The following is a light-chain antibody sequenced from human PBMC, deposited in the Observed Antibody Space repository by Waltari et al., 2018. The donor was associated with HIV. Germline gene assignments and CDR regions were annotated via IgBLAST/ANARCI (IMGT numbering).Light chain of an antibody. Sequence: SYELTQPLSVSVALGQTATITCGGNNIGRQNVCWYQQKPGQAPVLISFRVNTRPSGIPERFSGSNSANTATLTIRRAQAGDEADYYCQVRVSNTVVFGGGTNLTVL. CDR3: QVRVSNTVV. CDR2: RVN. CDR1: NIGRQN. J-gene: IGLJ2*01. V-gene: IGLV3-9*01.